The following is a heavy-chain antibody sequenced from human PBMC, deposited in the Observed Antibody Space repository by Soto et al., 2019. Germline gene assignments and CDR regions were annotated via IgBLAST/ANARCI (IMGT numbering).Heavy chain of an antibody. CDR2: IIPVFGLV. J-gene: IGHJ6*02. CDR3: AGGRIVVVGGRAYYGMDV. Sequence: QVHLLLQSGAEVKKPGSSVKVSCKASGGTPSNSAISWVRQAPGQGLEWMGGIIPVFGLVKYAQNFQGRVTITEDESTNTAYMELSSLRPEDTAVYYCAGGRIVVVGGRAYYGMDVWGQGTTVTVSS. V-gene: IGHV1-69*01. CDR1: GGTPSNSA. D-gene: IGHD3-22*01.